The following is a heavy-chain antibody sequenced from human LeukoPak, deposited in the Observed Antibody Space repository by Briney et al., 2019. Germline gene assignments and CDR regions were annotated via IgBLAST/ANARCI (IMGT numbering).Heavy chain of an antibody. CDR3: ARGPRGDYSDYGVPQSGADWYFDP. J-gene: IGHJ2*01. CDR1: GGSMSSYY. Sequence: SETLSLTCTVSGGSMSSYYWSWIRQPPGKGLEWIGNIYYSGSTNYNPSLKSRVTISVDTSKNQFSLKLSSVTAADTAVYYCARGPRGDYSDYGVPQSGADWYFDPWGRGTLVTVSS. CDR2: IYYSGST. D-gene: IGHD4-11*01. V-gene: IGHV4-59*01.